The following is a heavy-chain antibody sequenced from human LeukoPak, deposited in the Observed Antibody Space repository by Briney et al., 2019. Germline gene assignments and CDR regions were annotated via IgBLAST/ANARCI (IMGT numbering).Heavy chain of an antibody. D-gene: IGHD2-2*01. CDR1: GYSFTSYG. V-gene: IGHV1-69*05. CDR3: ARDDCSSTSCLSYYYMDV. J-gene: IGHJ6*03. CDR2: IIPIFGTA. Sequence: SVKVSCKASGYSFTSYGISWVRQAPGQGLEWMGGIIPIFGTANYAQKFQGRVTITTDESTSTAYMELSSLRSEDTAVYYCARDDCSSTSCLSYYYMDVWGKGTTVTVSS.